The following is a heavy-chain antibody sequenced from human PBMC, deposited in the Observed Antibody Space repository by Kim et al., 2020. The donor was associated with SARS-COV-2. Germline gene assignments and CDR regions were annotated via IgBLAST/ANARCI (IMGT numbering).Heavy chain of an antibody. CDR3: ARHLGSSWQDFDY. J-gene: IGHJ4*02. D-gene: IGHD6-13*01. Sequence: SETLSLTCTVSGGSISSYYWSWIRQPPGKGLEWIGYIYYSGSTNYNPSLKSRVTISVDTSKNQFSLKLSSVTAADTAVYYCARHLGSSWQDFDYWGQGTL. CDR1: GGSISSYY. V-gene: IGHV4-59*08. CDR2: IYYSGST.